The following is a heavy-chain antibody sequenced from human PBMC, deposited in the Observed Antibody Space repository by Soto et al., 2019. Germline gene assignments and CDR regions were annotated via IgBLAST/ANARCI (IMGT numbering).Heavy chain of an antibody. Sequence: PSETLSVTCAVSGGSISSSNWWSWVRQPPGKGLEWIGEINHSGSTNYNPSLKSRVTISVDTSKNQFSLKLSSVTAADTAVYYCARGGIAAAAPPDYWGQGTLVTVSS. V-gene: IGHV4-4*02. CDR2: INHSGST. D-gene: IGHD6-13*01. CDR1: GGSISSSNW. J-gene: IGHJ4*02. CDR3: ARGGIAAAAPPDY.